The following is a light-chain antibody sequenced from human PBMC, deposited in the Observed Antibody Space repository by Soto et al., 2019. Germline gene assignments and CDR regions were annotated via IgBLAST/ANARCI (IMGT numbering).Light chain of an antibody. CDR1: QSISSW. V-gene: IGKV1-5*03. CDR2: KAS. Sequence: DIPMTQSPSTLSASVGDRVTITCRASQSISSWLAWYQQKPGKAPKLLIYKASSLESGVPSRFSGSGSGTEFTLTISSLQPDDFATYYCQQYNIFGPGTKVDIK. CDR3: QQYNI. J-gene: IGKJ3*01.